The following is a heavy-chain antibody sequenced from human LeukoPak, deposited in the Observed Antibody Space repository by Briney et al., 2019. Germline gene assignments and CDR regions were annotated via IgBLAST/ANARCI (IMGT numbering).Heavy chain of an antibody. J-gene: IGHJ4*02. CDR2: IHPGDSDT. D-gene: IGHD2-15*01. CDR3: ARQDGAARFYFDY. V-gene: IGHV5-51*01. Sequence: GESLKISCKGSGYSFNYWIAWVRQMPGKGLEWMGIIHPGDSDTRYSPSFQGQVTISVDKSISTAYLQWSSLKASDTAMCYCARQDGAARFYFDYWGQGTLVSVSS. CDR1: GYSFNYW.